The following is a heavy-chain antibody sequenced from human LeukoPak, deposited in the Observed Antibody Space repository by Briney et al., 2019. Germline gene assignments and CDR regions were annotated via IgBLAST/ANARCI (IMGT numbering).Heavy chain of an antibody. V-gene: IGHV1-58*01. J-gene: IGHJ5*02. CDR1: GFTFTSSA. CDR3: ARDQGPIAVAGTDWFDP. CDR2: IVVGSGNT. D-gene: IGHD6-19*01. Sequence: SVKVSCKASGFTFTSSAVQWVRQARGQRLEWIGWIVVGSGNTNYAQKFQGRVTMTRDTSTSTVYMELSSLRSEDTAVYYCARDQGPIAVAGTDWFDPWGQGTLVTVSS.